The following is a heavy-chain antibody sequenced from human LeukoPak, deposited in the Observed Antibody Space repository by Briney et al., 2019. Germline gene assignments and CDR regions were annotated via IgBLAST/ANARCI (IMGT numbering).Heavy chain of an antibody. CDR2: LRFDGSNQ. V-gene: IGHV3-30*02. D-gene: IGHD5-24*01. CDR3: AKDRWLQYPYYFDY. J-gene: IGHJ4*02. CDR1: GFTFNNFG. Sequence: GGSLRLSCAASGFTFNNFGMHWVRLAPGKGLEWVSFLRFDGSNQDYADSVKGRFTISRDNSKNTLYLQMNSLRAEDTAVYYCAKDRWLQYPYYFDYWGQGTLVTVSS.